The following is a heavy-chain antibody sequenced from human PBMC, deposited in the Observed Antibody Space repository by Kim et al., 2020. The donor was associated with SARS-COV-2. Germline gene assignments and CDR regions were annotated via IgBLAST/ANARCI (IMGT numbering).Heavy chain of an antibody. CDR3: AKGEKVYCSSTSCPWFDP. V-gene: IGHV3-23*01. J-gene: IGHJ5*02. Sequence: KGRFTISRDNSKNTLYRQMNSLRAEDTAVYYCAKGEKVYCSSTSCPWFDPWGQGTLVTVSS. D-gene: IGHD2-2*01.